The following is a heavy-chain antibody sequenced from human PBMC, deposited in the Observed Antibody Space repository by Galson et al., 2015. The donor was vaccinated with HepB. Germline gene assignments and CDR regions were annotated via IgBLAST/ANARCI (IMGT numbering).Heavy chain of an antibody. CDR3: ARGSLSFRRYCSGGSCYSERAHFDY. CDR2: INHSGST. V-gene: IGHV4-34*01. J-gene: IGHJ4*02. CDR1: GGSFSGYY. Sequence: ETLSLTCAVYGGSFSGYYWSWIRQPPGKGLEWIGEINHSGSTNYNPSLKSRVTISVDTSKNQFSLKLSSVTAADTAVYYCARGSLSFRRYCSGGSCYSERAHFDYWGQGTLVTVSS. D-gene: IGHD2-15*01.